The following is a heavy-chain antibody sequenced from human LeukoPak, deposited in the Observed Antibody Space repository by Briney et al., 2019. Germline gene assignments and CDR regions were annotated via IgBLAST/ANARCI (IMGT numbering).Heavy chain of an antibody. Sequence: GGSLRLSCAASGFTLNIYAMSWVRQAPGKGLEWVSDISGSVSSTYYADSVKARFTISRDNSKNTLYLKMNSLRAEDTALYYCAKERGSESHFSNFDYWGQGILVTVSS. CDR3: AKERGSESHFSNFDY. V-gene: IGHV3-23*01. CDR2: ISGSVSST. J-gene: IGHJ4*02. CDR1: GFTLNIYA. D-gene: IGHD2-15*01.